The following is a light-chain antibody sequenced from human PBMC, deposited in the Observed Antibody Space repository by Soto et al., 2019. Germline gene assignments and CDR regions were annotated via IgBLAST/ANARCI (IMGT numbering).Light chain of an antibody. CDR1: SSDVGGYNY. Sequence: QSVLTQPASVSGSPGQSITISCTGTSSDVGGYNYVSWYQQHPGKAPKLMIYEVSKRPSGVPDCFSGSKSGNTASLTVSGLQAEDEADYYCNSYAGSNNWVFGGGTKLTVL. CDR3: NSYAGSNNWV. CDR2: EVS. V-gene: IGLV2-8*01. J-gene: IGLJ3*02.